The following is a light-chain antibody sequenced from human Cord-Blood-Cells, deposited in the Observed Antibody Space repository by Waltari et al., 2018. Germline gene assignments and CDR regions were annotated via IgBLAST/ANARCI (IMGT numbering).Light chain of an antibody. V-gene: IGLV3-25*02. CDR2: KDS. CDR3: QSADSSVTYVV. Sequence: SYELTQPPSVSVSPGQTARITCSGDALPKQYAYWYQQKPGQAPVLVIYKDSERPSGIPERFSGFSSGTTVTLTISGVQAEDEADYYCQSADSSVTYVVFGGGTKLTVL. J-gene: IGLJ2*01. CDR1: ALPKQY.